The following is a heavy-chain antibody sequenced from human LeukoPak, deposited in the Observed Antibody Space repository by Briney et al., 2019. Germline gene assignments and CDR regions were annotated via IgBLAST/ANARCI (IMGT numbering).Heavy chain of an antibody. D-gene: IGHD3-22*01. J-gene: IGHJ4*02. V-gene: IGHV3-33*01. CDR3: ARGNYVSSGSFDY. CDR1: GFTFSNYG. Sequence: GRSLRLSCAASGFTFSNYGMHWVRQAPGKGLEWVALIWYDGSDKYYADSVKGRFTISRDNSKSTLYLQMNSLRAEDTAVYYCARGNYVSSGSFDYWGQGTLVTVSS. CDR2: IWYDGSDK.